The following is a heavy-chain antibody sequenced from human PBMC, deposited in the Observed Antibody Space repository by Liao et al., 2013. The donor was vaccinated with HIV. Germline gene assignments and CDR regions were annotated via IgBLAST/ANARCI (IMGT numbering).Heavy chain of an antibody. CDR1: GDSISRYGNF. Sequence: QLQLQESGPGLVKSSETLSLICNISGDSISRYGNFWTWIRQPPGKGLEWIGSMSNRGTTFYGLSLRSRVSISRDMSTNQFFLRLISVTAADTAVYFCARARRHSVPDIWGQGTIVTVS. D-gene: IGHD5/OR15-5a*01. V-gene: IGHV4-39*07. J-gene: IGHJ3*01. CDR2: MSNRGTT. CDR3: ARARRHSVPDI.